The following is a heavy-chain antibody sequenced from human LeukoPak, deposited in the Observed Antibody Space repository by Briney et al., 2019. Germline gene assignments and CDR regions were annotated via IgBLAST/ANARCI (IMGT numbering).Heavy chain of an antibody. CDR3: ARDSGPPYGMDV. Sequence: GGSLRLSCAASGFTFSSYGMHWVRQAPGKGLEWVANIKQDGSEKYYVDSVKGRFTISRDNAKSSLYLQMNSLRAEDTAVYYCARDSGPPYGMDVWGQGTTVTVSS. CDR1: GFTFSSYG. J-gene: IGHJ6*02. V-gene: IGHV3-7*01. D-gene: IGHD2-8*02. CDR2: IKQDGSEK.